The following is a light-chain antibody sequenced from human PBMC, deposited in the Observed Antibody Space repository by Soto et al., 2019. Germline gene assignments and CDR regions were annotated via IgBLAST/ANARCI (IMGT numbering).Light chain of an antibody. CDR1: QSAGNF. CDR3: QQHNQWPIT. J-gene: IGKJ5*01. V-gene: IGKV3D-15*01. CDR2: YIS. Sequence: VMSQSRLSLPVSLGQPASLSCRASQSAGNFLAWYQQKPGQAPRLLIYYISTRATGIPARFSGSGSGTEFTLTINSLQSEDSAVYYCQQHNQWPITFGQGTRLEIK.